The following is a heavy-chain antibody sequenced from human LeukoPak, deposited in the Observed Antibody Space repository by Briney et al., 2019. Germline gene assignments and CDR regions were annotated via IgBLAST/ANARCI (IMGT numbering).Heavy chain of an antibody. Sequence: SQTLSLTCAISGDSVSSNSAAWNWIRQSPSRGLEWLGRTYYRSKWYNDYAVSVKSRITIDPDTSKNQFSLQLNSVTPEDTAVYYCAREVSSDSSSWYLCPWFDPWGQGTLVTVSS. CDR1: GDSVSSNSAA. V-gene: IGHV6-1*01. CDR3: AREVSSDSSSWYLCPWFDP. CDR2: TYYRSKWYN. J-gene: IGHJ5*02. D-gene: IGHD6-13*01.